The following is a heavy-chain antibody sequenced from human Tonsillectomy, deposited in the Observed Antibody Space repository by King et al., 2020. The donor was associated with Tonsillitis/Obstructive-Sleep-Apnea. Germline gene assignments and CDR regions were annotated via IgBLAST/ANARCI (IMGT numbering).Heavy chain of an antibody. CDR2: INPNSGGT. V-gene: IGHV1-2*02. D-gene: IGHD2-15*01. CDR1: GYTFIGYY. J-gene: IGHJ5*02. CDR3: AREKVVVAATNYWFDP. Sequence: VQLVQSGAEVKKPGASVKVSCKASGYTFIGYYMHWVRQAPGQGLEWMGWINPNSGGTNYAQNFQGRVTMTRDTSISIVYMELSRLRFDDTAVYYCAREKVVVAATNYWFDPWGQGTLVTVSS.